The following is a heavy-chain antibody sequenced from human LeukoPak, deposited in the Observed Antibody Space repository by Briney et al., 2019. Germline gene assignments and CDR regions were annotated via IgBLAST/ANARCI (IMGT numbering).Heavy chain of an antibody. CDR2: ITSSGSVM. D-gene: IGHD3/OR15-3a*01. V-gene: IGHV3-48*02. CDR1: GFTFSSYS. Sequence: PGGSLRLSCAASGFTFSSYSMNWVRQAPGKGLEWVSYITSSGSVMYHADSVRGRFTISRDNAKNSLYLEMNSLRDEDTAVYYCARDPGLDMYYFDYWGQGSLVTISS. J-gene: IGHJ4*02. CDR3: ARDPGLDMYYFDY.